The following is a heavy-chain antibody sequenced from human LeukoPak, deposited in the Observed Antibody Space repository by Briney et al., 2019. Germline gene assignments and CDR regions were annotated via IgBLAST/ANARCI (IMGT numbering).Heavy chain of an antibody. CDR3: ARGYSSSWYLD. CDR2: ISSSSSFI. CDR1: GFNFSSYS. J-gene: IGHJ4*02. D-gene: IGHD6-13*01. Sequence: GGSLRLSCAGSGFNFSSYSMSWVRQAPWKGLEFVSSISSSSSFIYYADSVRGRFTISRDNAKKSLSLQMNSLRADDTAVYYCARGYSSSWYLDWGQGTLVTVSS. V-gene: IGHV3-21*01.